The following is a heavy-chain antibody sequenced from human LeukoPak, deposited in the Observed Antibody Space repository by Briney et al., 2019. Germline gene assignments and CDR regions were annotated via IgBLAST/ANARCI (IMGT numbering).Heavy chain of an antibody. J-gene: IGHJ4*02. CDR1: GGSISSGDYY. V-gene: IGHV4-30-4*08. D-gene: IGHD6-13*01. Sequence: PSQTLSLTCTVSGGSISSGDYYCSCIRQPPGQRLEWIGYIYYSGSTYYNPSLNSRVTISVDTSKNQSSLQLSSVTAADTAVYYCARGSSSWYRGFDYWGQGTLVTVSS. CDR3: ARGSSSWYRGFDY. CDR2: IYYSGST.